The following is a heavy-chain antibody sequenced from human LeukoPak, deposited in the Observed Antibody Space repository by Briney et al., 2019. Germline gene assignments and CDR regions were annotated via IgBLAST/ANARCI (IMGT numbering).Heavy chain of an antibody. J-gene: IGHJ1*01. CDR2: ISSSSSTI. D-gene: IGHD4-23*01. CDR3: AKDRALHSTVVTTYAEYFHH. V-gene: IGHV3-48*01. CDR1: GFTFSSYS. Sequence: GGSLRLSCAASGFTFSSYSMNWVRQAPGKVLEWVSYISSSSSTIYYADSVKGRFTISRDNAKNSLYLQMNSLRAEDTAVYYCAKDRALHSTVVTTYAEYFHHWGQGTLVTVSS.